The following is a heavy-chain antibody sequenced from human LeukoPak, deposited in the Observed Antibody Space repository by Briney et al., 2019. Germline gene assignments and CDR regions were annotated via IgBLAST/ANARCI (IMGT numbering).Heavy chain of an antibody. J-gene: IGHJ4*02. CDR3: ARANDFWSGYFDY. CDR2: INPNSGGT. V-gene: IGHV1-2*02. D-gene: IGHD3-3*01. Sequence: KPGASVKVSCKASGYTFTGYYMHWVRQAPGQGLEWMGWINPNSGGTNYAQKFQGRVTMTTDTSTSTAYMELRSLRSDDTAVYYCARANDFWSGYFDYWGQGTLVTVSS. CDR1: GYTFTGYY.